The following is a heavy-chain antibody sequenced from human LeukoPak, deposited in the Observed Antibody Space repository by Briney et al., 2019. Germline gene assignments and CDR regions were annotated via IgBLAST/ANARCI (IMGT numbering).Heavy chain of an antibody. CDR1: GSTFSSYG. CDR3: ARDLRVDEYSSSLDYFDY. Sequence: PGGSLRLSCAASGSTFSSYGMHWVRQAPVKGLEWVAFIRYDGSNKYYADSVKGRFTISRDNAKNSLYLQMNSLRAEDTAVYYCARDLRVDEYSSSLDYFDYWGQGTLVTVSS. V-gene: IGHV3-30*02. J-gene: IGHJ4*02. D-gene: IGHD6-6*01. CDR2: IRYDGSNK.